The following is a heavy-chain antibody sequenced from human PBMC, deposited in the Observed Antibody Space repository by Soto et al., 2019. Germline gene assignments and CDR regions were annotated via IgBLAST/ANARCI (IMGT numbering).Heavy chain of an antibody. J-gene: IGHJ4*02. D-gene: IGHD5-18*01. V-gene: IGHV4-59*08. Sequence: SETLSLTCTVSGGSISSYYWSWIRQPPGKGLEWIGYIYYSGSTNYNPSLKSRVTISVDTSKNQFSLKLSSVTAADTAVYYSARRYGSCFDYWGQGTLVTVSS. CDR3: ARRYGSCFDY. CDR2: IYYSGST. CDR1: GGSISSYY.